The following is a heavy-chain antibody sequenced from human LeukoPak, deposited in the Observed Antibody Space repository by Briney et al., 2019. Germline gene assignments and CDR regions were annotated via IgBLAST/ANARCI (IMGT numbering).Heavy chain of an antibody. V-gene: IGHV4-30-4*01. D-gene: IGHD1-26*01. CDR3: ARVSLGGSYYSPGYYFDY. CDR2: IYYSGST. J-gene: IGHJ4*02. CDR1: GGSISSGDYY. Sequence: SETLSLTCTVSGGSISSGDYYWSWIRQPPGKGLEWIGYIYYSGSTYYNPSLKSRVTISVDTSKSQFSLKLSSVTAAGTAVYYCARVSLGGSYYSPGYYFDYWGQGTLVTVSS.